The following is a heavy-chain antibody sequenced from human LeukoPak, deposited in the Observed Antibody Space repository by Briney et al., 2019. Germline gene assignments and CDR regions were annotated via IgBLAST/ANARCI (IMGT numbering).Heavy chain of an antibody. Sequence: GGSLRLSCAASGFTFSSYEMNWVRQAPGKGLEWGSYISSSGSTIYYADSVKGRFTISRDNAKNSLYLQMNSLRAEDTAVYYCARGGSGWDDWFDPWGQGTLVTVSS. CDR2: ISSSGSTI. V-gene: IGHV3-48*03. D-gene: IGHD6-19*01. J-gene: IGHJ5*02. CDR1: GFTFSSYE. CDR3: ARGGSGWDDWFDP.